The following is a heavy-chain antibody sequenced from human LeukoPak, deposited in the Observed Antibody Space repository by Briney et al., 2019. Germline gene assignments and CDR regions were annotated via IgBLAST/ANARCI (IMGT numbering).Heavy chain of an antibody. D-gene: IGHD3-10*01. CDR2: ISAYNGNT. J-gene: IGHJ4*02. CDR3: ARTITRYYYGSGGYYKRPNYFDY. CDR1: GYTFTSYG. V-gene: IGHV1-8*02. Sequence: ASVKVSCKASGYTFTSYGISWVRRAPGQGLEWMGWISAYNGNTGYAQKFQGRVTMTRNTSISTAYMELSSLRSEDTAVYYCARTITRYYYGSGGYYKRPNYFDYWGQGTLVTVSS.